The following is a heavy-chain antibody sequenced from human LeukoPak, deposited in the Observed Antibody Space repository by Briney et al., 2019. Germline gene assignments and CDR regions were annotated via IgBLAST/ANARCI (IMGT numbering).Heavy chain of an antibody. J-gene: IGHJ4*02. V-gene: IGHV4-30-2*01. D-gene: IGHD3-9*01. CDR3: ASQSVDILTGYYNFDY. Sequence: SETLSLTCAVSGGSISSGGYSWRWIRQPPGKGLEWIGYIYHSGSTYYNPSLKSRVTISVDRSKNQFSLKLSSVTAADTAVYYCASQSVDILTGYYNFDYWGQGTLVTVSS. CDR2: IYHSGST. CDR1: GGSISSGGYS.